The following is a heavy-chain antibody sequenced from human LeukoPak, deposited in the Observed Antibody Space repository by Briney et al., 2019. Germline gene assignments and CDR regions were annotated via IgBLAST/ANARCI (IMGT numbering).Heavy chain of an antibody. J-gene: IGHJ4*02. CDR1: GYTFTSYD. CDR3: ARGGGYCSSTSCYLAHDY. D-gene: IGHD2-2*01. Sequence: ASVNASCKASGYTFTSYDINWVRQATGQGLEWMGWMNPNSGNTGYAQKFQGRVTMTRNTSISTAYMELSSLRSEDTAVYYCARGGGYCSSTSCYLAHDYWGQGTLVTVSS. V-gene: IGHV1-8*01. CDR2: MNPNSGNT.